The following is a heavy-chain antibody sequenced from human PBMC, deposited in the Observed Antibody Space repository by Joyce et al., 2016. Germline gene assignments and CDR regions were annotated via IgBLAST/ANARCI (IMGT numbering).Heavy chain of an antibody. Sequence: QVHLVQSGAEVTRPGSSVTLSCKTSGGNFRRYALNWVRQAPGQGLEWVGGIIPLFGAPSYAQKFQGRITLTADDSTTTVYMQLGSLTSADTAVYYCARDQVRGSIDSAFEYWGQGALVTVSS. J-gene: IGHJ4*02. D-gene: IGHD3-10*01. CDR3: ARDQVRGSIDSAFEY. CDR2: IIPLFGAP. CDR1: GGNFRRYA. V-gene: IGHV1-69*01.